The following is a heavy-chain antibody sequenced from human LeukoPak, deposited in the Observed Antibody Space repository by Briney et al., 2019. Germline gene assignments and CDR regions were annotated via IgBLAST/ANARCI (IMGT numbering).Heavy chain of an antibody. CDR3: ARHGSVSSGALV. J-gene: IGHJ4*02. CDR2: IFYSGST. Sequence: PSETLSLTCTVSGGSISSYYGSWIRQPPGKGLEWIGYIFYSGSTNYNPSLKSRVTISVDTSKNQFSLKLSSVTAADTAVYYCARHGSVSSGALVWGQGTLVTVSS. CDR1: GGSISSYY. V-gene: IGHV4-59*08. D-gene: IGHD3-22*01.